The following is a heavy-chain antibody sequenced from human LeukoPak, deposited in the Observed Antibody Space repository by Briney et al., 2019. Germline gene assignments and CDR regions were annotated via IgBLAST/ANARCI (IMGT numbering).Heavy chain of an antibody. Sequence: SQTLSLTCAISGDSVSSNSATWNWIRRSPSRGLEWLGRTYYRSKWYNDYAVSVKSRITINPDTSKNQFSLQLNSVTPEDTAVFYCAREGSSSADFDYWGQGTLVTVSS. D-gene: IGHD6-19*01. J-gene: IGHJ4*02. CDR1: GDSVSSNSAT. V-gene: IGHV6-1*01. CDR2: TYYRSKWYN. CDR3: AREGSSSADFDY.